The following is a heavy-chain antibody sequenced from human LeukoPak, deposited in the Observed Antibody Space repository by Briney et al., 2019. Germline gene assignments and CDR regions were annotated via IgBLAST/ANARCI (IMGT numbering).Heavy chain of an antibody. D-gene: IGHD4-17*01. J-gene: IGHJ3*02. CDR3: AGDYGDFKAHAFDI. Sequence: KPGGSLRLSCAASGFTFSSYAMSWVRQAPGKGLEWVSSISSSSSYIYYADSVKGRFTISRDNAKNSLYLQMNSLRAEDTAVYYCAGDYGDFKAHAFDIWGQGTMVTVSS. CDR2: ISSSSSYI. CDR1: GFTFSSYA. V-gene: IGHV3-21*01.